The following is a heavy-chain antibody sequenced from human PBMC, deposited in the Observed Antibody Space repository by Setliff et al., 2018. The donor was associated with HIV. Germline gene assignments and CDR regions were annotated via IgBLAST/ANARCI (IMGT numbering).Heavy chain of an antibody. CDR2: IYYSGST. J-gene: IGHJ6*03. CDR3: ARAYYYYYMDV. V-gene: IGHV4-59*12. Sequence: SETLSLTCTVSGGSISTYYWSWIRQPPGKGLEWIGYIYYSGSTNYNPSLKSRVTISVDTSKNQFSLKLSSVTAADTAVYYCARAYYYYYMDVWGKGTTVTVSS. CDR1: GGSISTYY.